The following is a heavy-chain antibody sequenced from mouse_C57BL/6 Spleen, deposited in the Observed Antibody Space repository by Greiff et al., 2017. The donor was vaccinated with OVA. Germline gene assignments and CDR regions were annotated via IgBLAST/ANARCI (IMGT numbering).Heavy chain of an antibody. CDR3: ARRGEYYGSSWGAMDY. CDR1: GYTFTSYW. Sequence: QVQLQQPGAELVMPGASVKLSCKASGYTFTSYWMHWVKQRPGQGLEWIGEIDPSASYTNYNQKFKGKSTLTVDKSSSTAYMQLSSLTSEDSAVYYCARRGEYYGSSWGAMDYWGQGTSVTVSS. CDR2: IDPSASYT. D-gene: IGHD1-1*01. V-gene: IGHV1-69*01. J-gene: IGHJ4*01.